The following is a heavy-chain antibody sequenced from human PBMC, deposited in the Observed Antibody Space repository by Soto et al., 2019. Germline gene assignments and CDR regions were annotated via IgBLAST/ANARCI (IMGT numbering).Heavy chain of an antibody. J-gene: IGHJ6*02. Sequence: KPSETLSLTCTVSGGSVSSGSYYWSWIRQPPGKGLEWIGYIYYSGSTNYNPSLKSRVAISVDTSKNQFSLKLSSVTAADTAVYYCARDPVLRYLDRSPLYGMDVWGQGDTVTVSS. CDR3: ARDPVLRYLDRSPLYGMDV. CDR1: GGSVSSGSYY. V-gene: IGHV4-61*01. D-gene: IGHD3-9*01. CDR2: IYYSGST.